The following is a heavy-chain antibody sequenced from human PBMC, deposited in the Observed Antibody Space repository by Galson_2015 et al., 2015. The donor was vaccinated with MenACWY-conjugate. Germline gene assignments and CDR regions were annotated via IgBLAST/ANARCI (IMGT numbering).Heavy chain of an antibody. D-gene: IGHD6-19*01. Sequence: QSGAEVKKPGESLKISCTVSGYTFRRYWIGWVRQMPGKGLQWMGIIYSGDSDTRYSPSFQGQVTIAADKSISTAYLQWSSLTASDTAMYYCARRPSGWSLFDYWGQGTLVTVSS. CDR2: IYSGDSDT. CDR1: GYTFRRYW. CDR3: ARRPSGWSLFDY. J-gene: IGHJ4*02. V-gene: IGHV5-51*01.